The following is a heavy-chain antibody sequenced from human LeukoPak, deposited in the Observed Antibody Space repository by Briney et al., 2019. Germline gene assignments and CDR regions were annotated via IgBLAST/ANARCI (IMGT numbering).Heavy chain of an antibody. Sequence: ASVKVSCKASGYTFNTYGITWVRQAPGQGLEWMGWISADNGNTNYAQKFQGRVAMTTDTSTTTADMELRSLRSDDTAVYYCARGPRYSSTWHIVYWGQGTQVTVSP. CDR2: ISADNGNT. CDR3: ARGPRYSSTWHIVY. D-gene: IGHD6-13*01. J-gene: IGHJ4*02. V-gene: IGHV1-18*01. CDR1: GYTFNTYG.